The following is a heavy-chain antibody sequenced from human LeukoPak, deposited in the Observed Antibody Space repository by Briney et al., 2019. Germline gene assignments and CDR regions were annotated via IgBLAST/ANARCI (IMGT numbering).Heavy chain of an antibody. CDR1: GFTVSTYV. V-gene: IGHV3-74*01. D-gene: IGHD3-16*01. CDR2: INSDGSST. Sequence: SGGSLRLSCAVSGFTVSTYVMHWVRQAPGKGLVWVSRINSDGSSTSYADSVKGRFTISRDNAKNTLYLQMNSLRAEDTAVYYCARDGAPLGMDVWGQGTTVTVSS. CDR3: ARDGAPLGMDV. J-gene: IGHJ6*02.